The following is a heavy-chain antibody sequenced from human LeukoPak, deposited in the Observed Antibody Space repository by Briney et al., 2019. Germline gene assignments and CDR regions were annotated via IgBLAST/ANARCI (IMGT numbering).Heavy chain of an antibody. D-gene: IGHD3-22*01. Sequence: GRSLRLSCAASGFTFSSYAMSWVRQAPGKGLEWVSGISGSGDNTYYADSVKGRFTISRDNSKNTLYVQVNSLGTEDTAAYYCAKGSYYDSSGSFYFDYWGQGTLVTVSS. CDR3: AKGSYYDSSGSFYFDY. V-gene: IGHV3-23*01. CDR2: ISGSGDNT. CDR1: GFTFSSYA. J-gene: IGHJ4*02.